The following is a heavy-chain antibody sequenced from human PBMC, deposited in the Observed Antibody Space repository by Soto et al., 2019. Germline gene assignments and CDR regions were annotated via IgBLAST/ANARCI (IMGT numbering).Heavy chain of an antibody. CDR1: GYTFTNYG. Sequence: QVQLVQSGAEVKKPGASVKVSCKASGYTFTNYGVTWVRQAPGQGLEWMGWISAYNGNTNYVQKLRGRVTMTTDTSTSTAYMELRSLRSDDTAVYYCAREVPNWNFDYWGQGTLVTVSS. CDR3: AREVPNWNFDY. J-gene: IGHJ4*02. CDR2: ISAYNGNT. V-gene: IGHV1-18*01. D-gene: IGHD1-1*01.